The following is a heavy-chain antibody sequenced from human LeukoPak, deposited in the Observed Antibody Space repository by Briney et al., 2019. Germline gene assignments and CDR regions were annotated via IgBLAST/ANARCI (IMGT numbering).Heavy chain of an antibody. CDR2: IWYDGSNK. J-gene: IGHJ4*02. Sequence: GGSLRLSCAASGFTFSSYGMHWVRQAPGKGLEWVAVIWYDGSNKYYADSVKGRFTISRDNSKNTLYLQMNSLRAEDTAVYYCARTPEQWLAYFDYWGQGTLVTVSS. CDR3: ARTPEQWLAYFDY. V-gene: IGHV3-33*01. CDR1: GFTFSSYG. D-gene: IGHD6-19*01.